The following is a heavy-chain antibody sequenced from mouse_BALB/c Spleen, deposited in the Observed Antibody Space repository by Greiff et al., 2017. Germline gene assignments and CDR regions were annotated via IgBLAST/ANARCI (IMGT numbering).Heavy chain of an antibody. V-gene: IGHV1-61*01. CDR2: IHPSDSET. CDR3: ARGGDYRYEAY. Sequence: QVQLQQSGAELVRPGASVKLSCTASGYSFTSYWMNWVKQRPGQGLEWIGIIHPSDSETRLNQKFTDKATLTVDKSSSTAYMQLSSPTSEDSAVYYCARGGDYRYEAYWGQGTLVTVSA. J-gene: IGHJ3*01. D-gene: IGHD2-14*01. CDR1: GYSFTSYW.